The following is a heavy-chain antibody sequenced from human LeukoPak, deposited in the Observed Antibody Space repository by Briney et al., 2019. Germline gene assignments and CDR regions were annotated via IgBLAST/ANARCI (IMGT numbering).Heavy chain of an antibody. J-gene: IGHJ6*02. Sequence: ASVKVSCKASGYTFTSYYMQWVRQAPGQGLEWMGVINPSGGSTQYAQKFQGRVTMTRDTSTSTVYMELSSLRPEDTAVYYCAREMAAPYYYGMDVWGQGTTVTVSS. CDR2: INPSGGST. V-gene: IGHV1-46*01. CDR1: GYTFTSYY. CDR3: AREMAAPYYYGMDV. D-gene: IGHD5-24*01.